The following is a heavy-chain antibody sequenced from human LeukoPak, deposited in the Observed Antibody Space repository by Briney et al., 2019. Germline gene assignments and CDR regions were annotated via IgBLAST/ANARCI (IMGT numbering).Heavy chain of an antibody. CDR1: GFTFSSYS. V-gene: IGHV3-21*01. Sequence: PGGSLRLSCSASGFTFSSYSMNWVRQAPGKGLEWVSSISSSSSYIYYADSVKGRFTISRDNAKNSLYLQMNSLRAEDTAVYYCARDARDSSGWYVDWFDPWGQGTLLTVSS. CDR3: ARDARDSSGWYVDWFDP. CDR2: ISSSSSYI. J-gene: IGHJ5*02. D-gene: IGHD6-19*01.